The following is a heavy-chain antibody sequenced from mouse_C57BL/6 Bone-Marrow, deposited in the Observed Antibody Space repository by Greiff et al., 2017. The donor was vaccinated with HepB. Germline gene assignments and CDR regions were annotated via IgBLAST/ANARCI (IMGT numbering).Heavy chain of an antibody. Sequence: EVKLVESGGGLVQPGGSMKLSCAASGFTFSDAWMDWVRQSPEKGLEWVAEIRNKANNHATYYAESVKGRFTISRDDSKSSVYLQMNSLRAEDTGIYYCTRSHITTVVDYFDYWGQGTTLTVSS. CDR2: IRNKANNHAT. V-gene: IGHV6-6*01. CDR1: GFTFSDAW. J-gene: IGHJ2*01. D-gene: IGHD1-1*01. CDR3: TRSHITTVVDYFDY.